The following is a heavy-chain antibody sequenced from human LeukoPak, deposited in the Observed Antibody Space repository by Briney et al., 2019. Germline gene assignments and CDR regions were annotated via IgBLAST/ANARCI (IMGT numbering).Heavy chain of an antibody. D-gene: IGHD6-6*01. V-gene: IGHV3-23*01. CDR2: INNSGVHT. J-gene: IGHJ4*02. CDR3: AKVTWESRPPDCNS. Sequence: GGSLRLSCAASGFTFSSYAMSWVRQAPGKGLEWVSIINNSGVHTSYADSVKGRFTISRDNSKNTLYLQMNSLRAEDTATYYCAKVTWESRPPDCNSWGPGTLVTVSS. CDR1: GFTFSSYA.